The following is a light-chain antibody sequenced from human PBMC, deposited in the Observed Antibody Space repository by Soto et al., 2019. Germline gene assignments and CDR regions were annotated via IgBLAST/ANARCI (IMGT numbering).Light chain of an antibody. J-gene: IGKJ2*01. V-gene: IGKV1-9*01. CDR1: PAIFTY. CDR2: GAS. Sequence: DIQLTQSPIFLSASVGDRVTISCRASPAIFTYLAWYQQKPGKAPNLLIFGASTLQSGVPSRFSGSGSGTEFTLTISSLQPEDFATYYCHQLNSHPRTFGQGTKLEIK. CDR3: HQLNSHPRT.